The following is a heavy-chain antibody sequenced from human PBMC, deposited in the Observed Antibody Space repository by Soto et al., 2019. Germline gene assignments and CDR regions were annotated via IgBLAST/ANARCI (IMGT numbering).Heavy chain of an antibody. V-gene: IGHV4-59*01. CDR3: ARGLYSYDRGGLFDC. D-gene: IGHD5-18*01. Sequence: QVKLPESGPGLVKPSETLSLTCTASGGSISSYYWSGIRQPPGKGLEWIGYIYYSGSTNYNPSLISRVTISVDTTKNQFSLKLSSVTAAYTAGYYCARGLYSYDRGGLFDCWGQGALVTFCS. J-gene: IGHJ4*02. CDR2: IYYSGST. CDR1: GGSISSYY.